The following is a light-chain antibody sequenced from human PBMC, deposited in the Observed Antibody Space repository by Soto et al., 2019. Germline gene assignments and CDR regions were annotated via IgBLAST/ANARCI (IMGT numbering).Light chain of an antibody. CDR3: QQSDSTPIT. V-gene: IGKV1-39*01. J-gene: IGKJ5*01. Sequence: DTQMTQSPPSLSASVGDRVTITCRSSQNINRHLNWYQQKPGKAPSLLICLASSLQSGVPSRFSGSGSGTDFSLTISSLQPEDFATYYCQQSDSTPITFGQGKRLEI. CDR1: QNINRH. CDR2: LAS.